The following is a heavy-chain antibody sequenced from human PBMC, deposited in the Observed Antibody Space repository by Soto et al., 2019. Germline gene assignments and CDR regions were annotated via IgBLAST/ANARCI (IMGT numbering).Heavy chain of an antibody. V-gene: IGHV3-23*01. Sequence: VGSLRLSCAASGFTFSSYAMSWVRQAPGKGLEWVSAISGSGGSTYYADSVKGRFTISRDNSKNTLYLQMNSLRAEDTAVYYCAKTPNLYYSGSGSRLDYWGQGTLLTVSS. CDR1: GFTFSSYA. D-gene: IGHD3-10*01. CDR2: ISGSGGST. J-gene: IGHJ4*02. CDR3: AKTPNLYYSGSGSRLDY.